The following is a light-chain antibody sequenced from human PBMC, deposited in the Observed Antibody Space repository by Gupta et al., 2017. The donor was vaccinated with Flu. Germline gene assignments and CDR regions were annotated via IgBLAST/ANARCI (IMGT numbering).Light chain of an antibody. CDR3: QSYNGAPFT. Sequence: DIQMTQSPSSLSASVGDRVTISCRASQGISNYLAWYQQKPGKVPRLLISAISTLQSGVPSRFSGSGSGTDFTLTITSLQPEDVATYYCQSYNGAPFTFGPGTKVDIK. V-gene: IGKV1-27*01. CDR2: AIS. J-gene: IGKJ3*01. CDR1: QGISNY.